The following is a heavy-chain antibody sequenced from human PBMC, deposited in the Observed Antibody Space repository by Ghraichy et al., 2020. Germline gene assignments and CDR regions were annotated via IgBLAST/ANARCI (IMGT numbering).Heavy chain of an antibody. CDR3: ARGVSWSYPYHYYYMDV. CDR1: GFTFSDYY. CDR2: ISGSNTYT. J-gene: IGHJ6*03. D-gene: IGHD3-10*01. Sequence: GESLNISCAASGFTFSDYYMSWIRQAPGKGLEWVSYISGSNTYTNYADSVKGRFTISRDNAKNSLYLQMKSLRAEDTAVYYCARGVSWSYPYHYYYMDVWGKGTTVTVSS. V-gene: IGHV3-11*05.